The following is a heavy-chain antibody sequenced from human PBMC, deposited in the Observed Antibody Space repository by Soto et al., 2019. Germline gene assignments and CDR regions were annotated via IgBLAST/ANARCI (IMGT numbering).Heavy chain of an antibody. CDR3: ARGGGYDFCSGYYTGPKYYYYYYMDV. J-gene: IGHJ6*03. V-gene: IGHV4-34*01. Sequence: PPETLSLPCAVYGGTYSDYYWSWIRQPPGKGLDWIGEINHSGSTNYNPSLKSRVTISVDTSKNQFSLKLSSVIAADTAVYYCARGGGYDFCSGYYTGPKYYYYYYMDVWGKGTTVTVSS. D-gene: IGHD3-3*01. CDR1: GGTYSDYY. CDR2: INHSGST.